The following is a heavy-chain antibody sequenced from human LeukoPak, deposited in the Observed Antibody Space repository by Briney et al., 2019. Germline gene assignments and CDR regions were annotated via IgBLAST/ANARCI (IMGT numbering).Heavy chain of an antibody. J-gene: IGHJ4*02. CDR2: IIPIFGTA. CDR1: GGTFSSYA. CDR3: ARDPYSSGRFDY. Sequence: ASVKVSCKASGGTFSSYAISWVRQAPGQGLEWMGRIIPIFGTANCAQKFQGRVTITTDESTSTAYMELSSLRSEDTAVYYCARDPYSSGRFDYWGQGTLVTVSS. D-gene: IGHD6-19*01. V-gene: IGHV1-69*05.